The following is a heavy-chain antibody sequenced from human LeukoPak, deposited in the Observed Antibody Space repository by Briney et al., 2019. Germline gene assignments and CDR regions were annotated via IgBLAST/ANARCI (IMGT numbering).Heavy chain of an antibody. CDR3: ARRFVGYDSTWGASDI. V-gene: IGHV4-59*08. D-gene: IGHD3-22*01. CDR2: IYYSGNT. J-gene: IGHJ3*02. CDR1: GGSISSGYY. Sequence: SETLSLTCTVSGGSISSGYYWSWIRQPPGKGLEWIGYIYYSGNTNYNPSLKSRVTMSVDTSKNQFSLKLTSVTAADTAVYYCARRFVGYDSTWGASDIWGQGTMVTVSS.